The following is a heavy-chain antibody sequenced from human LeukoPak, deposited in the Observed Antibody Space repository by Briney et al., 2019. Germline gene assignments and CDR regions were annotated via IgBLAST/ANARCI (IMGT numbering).Heavy chain of an antibody. Sequence: GGSLSLSCEVPEFPFSAYAMAWVRQAPGQGLEWVSAIDASGSDTYYTDSVKGRFTISRDNSKNTVYLQMNSLRVEGTAVYYCADYRKPQGLDYWGQGTLVTVSS. CDR1: EFPFSAYA. CDR3: ADYRKPQGLDY. CDR2: IDASGSDT. V-gene: IGHV3-23*01. J-gene: IGHJ4*02. D-gene: IGHD1-14*01.